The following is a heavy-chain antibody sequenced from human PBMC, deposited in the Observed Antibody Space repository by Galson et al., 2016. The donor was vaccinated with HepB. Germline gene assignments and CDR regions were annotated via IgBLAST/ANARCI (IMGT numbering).Heavy chain of an antibody. V-gene: IGHV3-23*01. Sequence: SLRLSCAASGFTFSMYGMSWVRQAPGKGLEWVSSISGSRGNTYYADFVKGRFTISRDNSKNTVYLQMSSLRDEDTAMYYRKTAAVGPSASDYWGQGTLVTVSS. CDR2: ISGSRGNT. CDR1: GFTFSMYG. D-gene: IGHD6-13*01. CDR3: KTAAVGPSASDY. J-gene: IGHJ4*02.